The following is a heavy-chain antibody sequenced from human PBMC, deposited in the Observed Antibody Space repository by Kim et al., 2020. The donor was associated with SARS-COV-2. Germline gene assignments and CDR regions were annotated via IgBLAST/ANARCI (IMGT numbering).Heavy chain of an antibody. J-gene: IGHJ6*02. CDR1: GYTFTSYG. Sequence: ASVKVSCKASGYTFTSYGISWVRQAPGQGLEWMGWISAYNGKTNYAQKLQGRVTMTTDTSTSTAYMELSGLRSDDTAVYYCARFKGIWITMVRGVIHHYYVMDVWGQGATVTVSS. CDR3: ARFKGIWITMVRGVIHHYYVMDV. CDR2: ISAYNGKT. V-gene: IGHV1-18*01. D-gene: IGHD3-10*01.